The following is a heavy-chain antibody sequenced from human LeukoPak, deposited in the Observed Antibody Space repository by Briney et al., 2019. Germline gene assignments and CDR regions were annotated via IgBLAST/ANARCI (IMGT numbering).Heavy chain of an antibody. D-gene: IGHD3-10*01. V-gene: IGHV3-30-3*01. CDR2: ISYDGSNK. Sequence: QPGGSLRLSCAASGFTFSSYAMHWVRQAPGKGLEWVAVISYDGSNKYYADSAKGRFTISRDNSKNTLYLQMNSLRAEDTAVYYCARDGTYYYGSGSYHPLDYWGQGTLVTVSS. J-gene: IGHJ4*02. CDR3: ARDGTYYYGSGSYHPLDY. CDR1: GFTFSSYA.